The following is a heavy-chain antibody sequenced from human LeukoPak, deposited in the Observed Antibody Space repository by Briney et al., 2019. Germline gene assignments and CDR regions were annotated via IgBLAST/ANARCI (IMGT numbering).Heavy chain of an antibody. V-gene: IGHV3-23*01. CDR3: AKDRGSGSHSGWFDP. Sequence: GGSLRLSCAASGFTFSSYAMSWVRQAPGKGLEWVSAISGSGGSTYYADSVKGRFTISRDNSKNTLYLQMNSLRAEDTAVYYCAKDRGSGSHSGWFDPWGQGTLVTVSS. CDR1: GFTFSSYA. D-gene: IGHD1-26*01. J-gene: IGHJ5*02. CDR2: ISGSGGST.